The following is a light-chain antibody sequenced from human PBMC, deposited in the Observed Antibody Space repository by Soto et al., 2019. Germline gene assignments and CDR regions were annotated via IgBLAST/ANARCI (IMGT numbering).Light chain of an antibody. J-gene: IGLJ3*02. Sequence: QSTLTQPASVSGSPGQSITIFCSGTSSDVGGYNYVSWYQQDPGKAPKLMIYDVSNRPSGVSNRFSGSKSGNTASLTISGLQAEDEADYYCSSYTSSSPWVFRGGTKDTVL. V-gene: IGLV2-14*01. CDR2: DVS. CDR3: SSYTSSSPWV. CDR1: SSDVGGYNY.